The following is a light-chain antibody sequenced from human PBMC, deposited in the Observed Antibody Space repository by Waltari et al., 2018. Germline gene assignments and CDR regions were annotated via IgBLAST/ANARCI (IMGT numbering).Light chain of an antibody. CDR2: ENN. CDR1: YSNIGNKY. CDR3: GSWDSSLNARV. Sequence: QSVLTQPPSVSAAPGQKVTISCSGSYSNIGNKYVSWYQQLPGTAPKLLIYENNKRPSGIPDRFSGSQSDTSATLGITGLQTGDEADYYCGSWDSSLNARVFGGGTKVTVL. V-gene: IGLV1-51*01. J-gene: IGLJ3*02.